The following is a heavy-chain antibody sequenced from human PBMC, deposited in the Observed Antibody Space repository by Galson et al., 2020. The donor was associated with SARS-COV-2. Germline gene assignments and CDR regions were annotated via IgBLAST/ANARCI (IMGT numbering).Heavy chain of an antibody. CDR3: AREVPHYSSDWYMPNNWFDP. CDR2: IYYTGSTNT. V-gene: IGHV4-59*01. D-gene: IGHD6-19*01. J-gene: IGHJ5*02. Sequence: SETLSLTCTVSGGSISRSYWSWIRQPPGKGLEWIGYIYYTGSTNTNYNPSLKSRVFISLDTSENQFSLRLSSMTAADTAMYYCAREVPHYSSDWYMPNNWFDPWGQGILVTVSS. CDR1: GGSISRSY.